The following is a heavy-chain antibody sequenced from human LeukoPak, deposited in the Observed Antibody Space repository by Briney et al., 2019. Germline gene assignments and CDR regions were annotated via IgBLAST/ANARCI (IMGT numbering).Heavy chain of an antibody. CDR3: AKDQRYYGSGSYTPNIDY. J-gene: IGHJ4*02. D-gene: IGHD3-10*01. Sequence: GGSLRLSCAASGFTFSSYGMSWVRQAPGKGLEWVSAISGSGGSTYYADSVKGRFIISRDNSKNTLYLQMNSLRAGDTAVYYCAKDQRYYGSGSYTPNIDYWGQGTLVTVSS. CDR1: GFTFSSYG. CDR2: ISGSGGST. V-gene: IGHV3-23*01.